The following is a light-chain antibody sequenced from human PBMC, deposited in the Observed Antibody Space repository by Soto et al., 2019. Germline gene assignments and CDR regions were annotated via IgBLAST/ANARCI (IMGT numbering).Light chain of an antibody. CDR1: QSVSSNN. V-gene: IGKV3-20*01. J-gene: IGKJ3*01. Sequence: EIVLTQSPGTLSLSPGERATLSCRASQSVSSNNLAWYQHKPGQAPRLLIYGASSRATGIPDRFIGSGSGTDFTLTISKLYPEDFAVYYCHQFGTSPFTFGPGTKVDI. CDR3: HQFGTSPFT. CDR2: GAS.